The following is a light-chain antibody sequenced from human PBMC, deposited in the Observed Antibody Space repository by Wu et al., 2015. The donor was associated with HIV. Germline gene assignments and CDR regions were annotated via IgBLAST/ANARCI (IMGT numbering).Light chain of an antibody. V-gene: IGKV3-20*01. CDR2: GAS. CDR1: QSVSSDY. J-gene: IGKJ2*01. Sequence: EIVLTQSPATLSLSPGARATLSCRASQSVSSDYLAWHQQHVGQAPRLLIYGASSRATGIPDRFSGSGSGTDFTLTISRLEPEDFAVYYCQQYGSAPYTFGQGTKLEIK. CDR3: QQYGSAPYT.